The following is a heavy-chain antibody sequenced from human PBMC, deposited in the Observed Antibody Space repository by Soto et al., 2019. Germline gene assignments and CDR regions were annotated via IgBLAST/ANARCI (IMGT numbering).Heavy chain of an antibody. D-gene: IGHD5-12*01. J-gene: IGHJ1*01. CDR3: ASPYSGYDDGILFQH. Sequence: SETLSLTCAVYGGSFSGYYWSWIRQPPGKGLEWIGEINHSGSTNYNPSLKSRVTISVDTSKNQFSLKLSSVTAADTAVYYCASPYSGYDDGILFQHWGQGTLVTVSS. CDR2: INHSGST. V-gene: IGHV4-34*01. CDR1: GGSFSGYY.